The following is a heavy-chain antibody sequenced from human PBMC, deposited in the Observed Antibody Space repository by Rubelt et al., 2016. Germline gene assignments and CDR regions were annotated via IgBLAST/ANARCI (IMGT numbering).Heavy chain of an antibody. CDR2: INSRGNN. Sequence: TWVRQPAGKGLEWIGRINSRGNNYYNPSLKSRVNMSVDTSKKQVSLMLSSATAADTAVYYCAGDYAHAWFDSWGQGTLVTVSS. D-gene: IGHD4-17*01. CDR3: AGDYAHAWFDS. V-gene: IGHV4-4*07. J-gene: IGHJ5*01.